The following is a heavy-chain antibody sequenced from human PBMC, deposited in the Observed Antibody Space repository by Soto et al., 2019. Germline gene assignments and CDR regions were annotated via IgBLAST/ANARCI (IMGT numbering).Heavy chain of an antibody. Sequence: GGSLRLSCAASGFTFSSYGMHWVRQAPGKGLEWVAVIWYDGSNKYYADSVKGRFTISRDNSKNTLYLQMNSLRAEDTAVYYCARGVIHYDFWSGYYIPSIDYWGQGTLVTVSS. CDR3: ARGVIHYDFWSGYYIPSIDY. CDR1: GFTFSSYG. V-gene: IGHV3-33*01. J-gene: IGHJ4*02. D-gene: IGHD3-3*01. CDR2: IWYDGSNK.